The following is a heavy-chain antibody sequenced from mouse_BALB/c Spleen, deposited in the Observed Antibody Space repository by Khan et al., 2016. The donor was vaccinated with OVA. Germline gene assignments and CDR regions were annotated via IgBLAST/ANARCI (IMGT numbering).Heavy chain of an antibody. Sequence: EVELVESGPSLVKPSQTLSLTCSVTGDSITSGYWSWIRKFPGNKLEYMGYMIYSGNTYYNPSLKSRISITRHTSKNQYYLQLNSVTTEDTATYYCARSTYRYAFVYWGQGTLVTVSA. CDR3: ARSTYRYAFVY. D-gene: IGHD2-14*01. V-gene: IGHV3-8*02. CDR1: GDSITSGY. CDR2: MIYSGNT. J-gene: IGHJ3*01.